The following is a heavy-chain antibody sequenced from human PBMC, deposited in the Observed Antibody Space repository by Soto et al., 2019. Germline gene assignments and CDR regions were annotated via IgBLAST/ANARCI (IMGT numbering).Heavy chain of an antibody. Sequence: GGSLRLSCAASGFTFSSYGMHWVRQAPGKGLEWVAVIWYDGSNKYYADSVKGRFTISRDNSKNTLYLQMNSLRAEDTAVYYCAREQGRGTRREYFQHWGQGTLVTVSS. CDR3: AREQGRGTRREYFQH. CDR1: GFTFSSYG. D-gene: IGHD1-26*01. V-gene: IGHV3-33*01. CDR2: IWYDGSNK. J-gene: IGHJ1*01.